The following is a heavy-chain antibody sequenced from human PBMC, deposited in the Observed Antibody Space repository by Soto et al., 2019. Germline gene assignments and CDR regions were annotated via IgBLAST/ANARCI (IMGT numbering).Heavy chain of an antibody. CDR3: AKAISGYFAPLDY. J-gene: IGHJ4*02. CDR2: ISGGADDT. D-gene: IGHD5-12*01. V-gene: IGHV3-23*01. Sequence: EVQLLESGGGLVQPGGSLRLSCTASGFTFSNYAMGWVRQAPGKGLEWVSVISGGADDTHYADSVKGRFTISRDNSKNTLYVQMDLLRAEDAAVYYCAKAISGYFAPLDYWGQGMRVTVSS. CDR1: GFTFSNYA.